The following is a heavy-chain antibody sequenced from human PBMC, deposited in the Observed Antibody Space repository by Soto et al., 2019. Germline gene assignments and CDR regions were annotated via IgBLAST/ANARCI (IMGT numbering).Heavy chain of an antibody. CDR1: GFTFDAYP. CDR3: VRDDDFDL. Sequence: EVQLVESGGGLVQPGRSLRLSCAASGFTFDAYPMHWVRQAPGKGLEWVAGLAWDGGSIEYVDSVEGRFTISRDNAKNYLYLQMSSLRDEDTALYYCVRDDDFDLWSQGTQVTVSS. CDR2: LAWDGGSI. J-gene: IGHJ3*01. V-gene: IGHV3-9*01.